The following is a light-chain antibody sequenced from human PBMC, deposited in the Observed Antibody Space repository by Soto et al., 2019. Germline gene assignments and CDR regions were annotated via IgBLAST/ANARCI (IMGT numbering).Light chain of an antibody. Sequence: EVVLTQAPATLSLSPGERATLYSRASQSISTFLAWYQQIPGQAPRLLVYDASSSATGIPDMFIGGGSGTDFILSVSWLVSVDFVVYYRKLRRKLRPTCGHGTRLEIK. CDR2: DAS. CDR3: KLRRKLRPT. J-gene: IGKJ5*01. V-gene: IGKV3-11*01. CDR1: QSISTF.